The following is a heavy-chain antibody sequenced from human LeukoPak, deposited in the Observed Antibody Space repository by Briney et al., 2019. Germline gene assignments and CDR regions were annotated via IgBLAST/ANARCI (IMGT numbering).Heavy chain of an antibody. CDR1: GFTVSSNY. Sequence: PGGSLRLSCAASGFTVSSNYMSWVRQAPGKGLEWVSVIYSGGSTYYADSVKGRFTISRDSSKNTLYLQMNSLRAEDTAVYYCAKDSSDYVWGSYRYYYGMDVWGQGTTVTVSS. CDR2: IYSGGST. CDR3: AKDSSDYVWGSYRYYYGMDV. V-gene: IGHV3-66*01. J-gene: IGHJ6*02. D-gene: IGHD3-16*02.